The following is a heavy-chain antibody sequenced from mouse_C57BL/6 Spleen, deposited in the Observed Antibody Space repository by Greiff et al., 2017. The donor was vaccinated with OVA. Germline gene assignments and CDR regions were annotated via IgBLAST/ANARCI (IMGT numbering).Heavy chain of an antibody. J-gene: IGHJ2*01. V-gene: IGHV1-15*01. CDR2: IDPETGGT. Sequence: QVQLKESGAELVRPGASVTLSCKASGYTFTDYEMHWVKQTPVHGLEWIGAIDPETGGTAYNQKFKGKAILTADKSSSTAYMELRSLTSEDSAVYYCTTYGSSYCDYWGQGTTLTVSS. D-gene: IGHD1-1*01. CDR3: TTYGSSYCDY. CDR1: GYTFTDYE.